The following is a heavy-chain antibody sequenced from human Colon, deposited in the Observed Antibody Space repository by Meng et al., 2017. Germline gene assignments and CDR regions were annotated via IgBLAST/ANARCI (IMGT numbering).Heavy chain of an antibody. J-gene: IGHJ4*02. D-gene: IGHD4-11*01. CDR1: GFTFTSYW. CDR2: IKQDGSQT. Sequence: SMKISCAASGFTFTSYWMSWLRQAPGKGLEWVAHIKQDGSQTYYVDSVKGRFTISRDNAKNSLYLQLDSLGADDTAVYYCAKYDYRALDYWGQGTLVTVSS. CDR3: AKYDYRALDY. V-gene: IGHV3-7*01.